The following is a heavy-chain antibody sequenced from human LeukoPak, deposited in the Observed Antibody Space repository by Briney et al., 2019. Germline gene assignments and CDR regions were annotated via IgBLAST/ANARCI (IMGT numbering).Heavy chain of an antibody. CDR2: TYYRSKWYN. Sequence: SQTLSLTCAISGDSVSSNRAAWNWIRQSPSRGLEWLGRTYYRSKWYNDYAVSVKSRITINPDTSKNQFSLQLNSVTPEDTAVYYCARDVGYCSGGSCHYYYYYMDVWGKGTTVTVSS. CDR3: ARDVGYCSGGSCHYYYYYMDV. J-gene: IGHJ6*03. V-gene: IGHV6-1*01. CDR1: GDSVSSNRAA. D-gene: IGHD2-15*01.